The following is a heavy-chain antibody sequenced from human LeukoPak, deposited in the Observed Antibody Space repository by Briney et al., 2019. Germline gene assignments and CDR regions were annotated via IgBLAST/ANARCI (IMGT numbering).Heavy chain of an antibody. V-gene: IGHV1-46*01. D-gene: IGHD3-22*01. J-gene: IGHJ4*02. CDR1: GYTFTSYY. CDR2: INPSGGST. Sequence: APVKVSCKASGYTFTSYYMHWVRQAPGQGLEWMGIINPSGGSTSYAQKFQGRVTMTRDTSTSTVYMELSSLRSEDTAVYYCARDYYDSSGYCREYYFDYWGQGTLVTVSS. CDR3: ARDYYDSSGYCREYYFDY.